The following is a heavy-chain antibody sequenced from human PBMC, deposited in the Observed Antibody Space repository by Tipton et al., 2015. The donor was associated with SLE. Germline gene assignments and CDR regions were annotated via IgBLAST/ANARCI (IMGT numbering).Heavy chain of an antibody. CDR2: IFRSGTT. CDR1: GYSISSGYY. D-gene: IGHD1-1*01. J-gene: IGHJ6*03. CDR3: VNSMFNWIGNSYYSSMAV. V-gene: IGHV4-38-2*02. Sequence: TLSLTCIVSGYSISSGYYWGWIRQPPGKGLEWIGSIFRSGTTYYNPSLKSRVTISVDTSKNQFSLKLNSVTAADTAVYYCVNSMFNWIGNSYYSSMAVWGTGTSVTVSS.